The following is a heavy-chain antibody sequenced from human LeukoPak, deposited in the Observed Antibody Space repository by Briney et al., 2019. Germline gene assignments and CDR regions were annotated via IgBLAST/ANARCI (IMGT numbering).Heavy chain of an antibody. V-gene: IGHV4-39*01. J-gene: IGHJ3*02. CDR1: GGSISSSSYY. Sequence: KASETLSLTCTVSGGSISSSSYYWGWIRQPPGKGLEWIGSIYYSGRTYYNASLKSRVTISVDTSKKQFSLKLSSVTAADTAVHYCARHGGTMVRATGAFDIWGQGTMVTVSS. CDR3: ARHGGTMVRATGAFDI. D-gene: IGHD3-10*01. CDR2: IYYSGRT.